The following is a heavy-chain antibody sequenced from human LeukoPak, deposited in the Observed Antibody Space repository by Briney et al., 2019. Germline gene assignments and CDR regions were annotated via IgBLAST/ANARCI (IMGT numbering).Heavy chain of an antibody. CDR3: ARDHIPVAVAGGPSFFDI. CDR1: GYTFTSYG. CDR2: ISAYNGNT. D-gene: IGHD6-19*01. J-gene: IGHJ3*02. Sequence: ASVKVSCEASGYTFTSYGISWVRQAPGQGLEWMGWISAYNGNTNYAQKLQGRVTMTTNTSTSTAYMELRSLRSDDTAVYYCARDHIPVAVAGGPSFFDIWGQGTMVTVSS. V-gene: IGHV1-18*01.